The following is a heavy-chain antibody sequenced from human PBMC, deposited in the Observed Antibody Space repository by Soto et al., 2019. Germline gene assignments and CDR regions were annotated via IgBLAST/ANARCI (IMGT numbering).Heavy chain of an antibody. CDR2: ISSSGSTI. J-gene: IGHJ6*02. CDR3: ARRQSGSYPYYYYYGMDV. D-gene: IGHD1-26*01. CDR1: GFTFSDYY. Sequence: PGGSLRLSCAASGFTFSDYYMSWIRQAPGKGLEWVSYISSSGSTIYYADSVKGRFTISRDNAKNSLYLQMNSLRAEDTAVYYCARRQSGSYPYYYYYGMDVWGQGATVTVSS. V-gene: IGHV3-11*01.